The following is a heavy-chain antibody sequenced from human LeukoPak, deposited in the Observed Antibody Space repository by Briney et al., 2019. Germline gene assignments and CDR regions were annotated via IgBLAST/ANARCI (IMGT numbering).Heavy chain of an antibody. D-gene: IGHD5-12*01. CDR3: ARREYSGYEVIDY. CDR2: IYPGDSDT. J-gene: IGHJ4*02. CDR1: GYSFTNYW. Sequence: GESLKISCKGSGYSFTNYWIGWVRQMPGKGLERMGIIYPGDSDTRYSPSFQGQVTISADKSISTAYLQWSSLKASDTAMYYCARREYSGYEVIDYWGQGTLVTVSS. V-gene: IGHV5-51*01.